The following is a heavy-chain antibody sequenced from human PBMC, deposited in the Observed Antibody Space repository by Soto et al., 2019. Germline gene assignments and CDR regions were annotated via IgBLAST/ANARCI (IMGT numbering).Heavy chain of an antibody. V-gene: IGHV4-39*02. D-gene: IGHD5-18*01. CDR2: IYYGGST. Sequence: QLQLQESGPGMVKPSETLSLTCTVSGGSISSSSYYWDWIRQRPGKGLEWIGSIYYGGSTYYNPFLKSRVTMSVDTSKSHFSLKLSSVTAADTAVYYCATSPHTAMVPDFDYCGQGTLVTVSS. CDR1: GGSISSSSYY. CDR3: ATSPHTAMVPDFDY. J-gene: IGHJ4*02.